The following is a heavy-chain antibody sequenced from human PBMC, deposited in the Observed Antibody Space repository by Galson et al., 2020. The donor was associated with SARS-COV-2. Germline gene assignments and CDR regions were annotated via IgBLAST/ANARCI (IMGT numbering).Heavy chain of an antibody. V-gene: IGHV4-34*01. CDR2: INQIGYT. CDR1: GGSFSGYY. Sequence: SQASETLSLTCGVYGGSFSGYYWSWIRQAPGKGLEWIGEINQIGYTDYNPSLKSRVAISVDTSRNRFSLRLTSLTAADTAVYYCARLRPYTFGARYYFDSWGQGALVTVSP. J-gene: IGHJ4*02. CDR3: ARLRPYTFGARYYFDS. D-gene: IGHD3-10*01.